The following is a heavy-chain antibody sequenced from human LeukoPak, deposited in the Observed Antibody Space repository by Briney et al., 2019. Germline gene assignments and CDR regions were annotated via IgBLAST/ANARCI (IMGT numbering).Heavy chain of an antibody. V-gene: IGHV1-18*01. CDR1: GYTFTSYG. CDR2: ISAYNGNT. Sequence: ASVKVSCKASGYTFTSYGIGWVRQAPGQGLEWMGWISAYNGNTKYAQKLQGRVTMTTDTSTSTAYMELRSLRSDDTAVYYCARGYSSGWDFDYWGQGTLVTVSS. J-gene: IGHJ4*02. CDR3: ARGYSSGWDFDY. D-gene: IGHD6-19*01.